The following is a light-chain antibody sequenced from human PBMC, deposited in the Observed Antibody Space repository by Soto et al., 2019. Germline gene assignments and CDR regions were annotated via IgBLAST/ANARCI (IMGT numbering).Light chain of an antibody. CDR1: QSLLHSNGYNY. CDR2: LGS. CDR3: MQALQTPLT. Sequence: DIVMTQSPLSLPVTPGEPASISCRSSQSLLHSNGYNYLDWYLQKPGQSPQLLIYLGSNRASGVPDRFSGIGSGTDFTLKISRVEAEDVGVYYCMQALQTPLTFGQGTKREIK. J-gene: IGKJ2*01. V-gene: IGKV2-28*01.